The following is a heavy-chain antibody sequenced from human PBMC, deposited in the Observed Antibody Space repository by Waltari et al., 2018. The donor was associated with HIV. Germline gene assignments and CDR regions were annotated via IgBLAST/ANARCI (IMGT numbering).Heavy chain of an antibody. CDR2: IYSDGST. D-gene: IGHD2-21*02. J-gene: IGHJ4*02. Sequence: VESGGGLVQPGGSLSLSCAVFGFTVSTNYISWVRQAPGKGLQWVSVIYSDGSTYSAESVKGKFTSSRDNSRNTVFLQMNSLTAEDTAVYYCARSVTGGHFDYWGQGTLVTVSS. CDR1: GFTVSTNY. V-gene: IGHV3-66*01. CDR3: ARSVTGGHFDY.